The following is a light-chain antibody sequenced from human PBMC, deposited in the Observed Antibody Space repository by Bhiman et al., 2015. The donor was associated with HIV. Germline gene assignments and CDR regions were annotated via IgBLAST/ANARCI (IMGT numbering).Light chain of an antibody. CDR3: QVWHTGSEYV. V-gene: IGLV3-1*01. J-gene: IGLJ1*01. CDR1: KLGNKY. CDR2: QDN. Sequence: SYELTQPPSVSVSPGQTASITCSGDKLGNKYVSWYQQKPGQSPVLVMYQDNKRPSGIPERFSGSNSGKTATLTISRVEVGDEAEYYCQVWHTGSEYVFGGGTTLTVL.